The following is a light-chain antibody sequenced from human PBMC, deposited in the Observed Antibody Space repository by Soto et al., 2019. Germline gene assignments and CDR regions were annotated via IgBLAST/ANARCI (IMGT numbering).Light chain of an antibody. Sequence: QSALTQPASVSGSAGQSITISCSGTMRDVGAYNLVSWYQQHPGTAPKLIIYEVRNRPSGISSRFSGSRSGNTASLTISGLQSEDECDYYFSAYTARSTLVFGGVTKLTVL. J-gene: IGLJ3*02. V-gene: IGLV2-14*01. CDR2: EVR. CDR3: SAYTARSTLV. CDR1: MRDVGAYNL.